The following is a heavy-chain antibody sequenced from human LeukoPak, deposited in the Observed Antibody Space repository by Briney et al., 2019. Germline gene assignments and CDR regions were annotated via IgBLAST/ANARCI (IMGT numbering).Heavy chain of an antibody. V-gene: IGHV4-39*01. D-gene: IGHD6-13*01. CDR2: IYFSGSS. CDR1: GGSISSSTDY. Sequence: SETLSLTCTVSGGSISSSTDYWGWIRQPPGKGLEWIANIYFSGSSYYNPSLKSRVTISVDTSKNQFSLKLNSVTAADTAVYYCARHVRKRGIAAAGSPGWFDPWGQGTLVTVSS. CDR3: ARHVRKRGIAAAGSPGWFDP. J-gene: IGHJ5*02.